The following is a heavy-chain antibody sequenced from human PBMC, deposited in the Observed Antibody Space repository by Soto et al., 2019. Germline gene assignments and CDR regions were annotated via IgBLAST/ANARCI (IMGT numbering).Heavy chain of an antibody. CDR3: ARATTVTTFVGVVFGMDV. J-gene: IGHJ6*02. CDR1: GYTFTSYG. Sequence: ASVKVSCKASGYTFTSYGISWVRQAPGQGLEWMGWISAYNGNTNYAQKLQGRVTMTTDTSTSTAYMELRSLRSDDTAVYYCARATTVTTFVGVVFGMDVWGQGTTVTVSS. CDR2: ISAYNGNT. V-gene: IGHV1-18*01. D-gene: IGHD4-17*01.